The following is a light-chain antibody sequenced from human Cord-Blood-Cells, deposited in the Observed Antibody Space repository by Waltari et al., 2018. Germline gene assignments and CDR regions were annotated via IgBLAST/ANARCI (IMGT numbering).Light chain of an antibody. CDR3: QQLNSYPLT. J-gene: IGKJ4*01. Sequence: DIQLTQSPSFLSASVGDRVTITCRASQGISSYLAWYQQKPGTAPKLLIYAASTLQSGVPSRFSCSGSGTEFTLTISSLQPEDFATYYCQQLNSYPLTCGGGTKVEIK. CDR2: AAS. CDR1: QGISSY. V-gene: IGKV1-9*01.